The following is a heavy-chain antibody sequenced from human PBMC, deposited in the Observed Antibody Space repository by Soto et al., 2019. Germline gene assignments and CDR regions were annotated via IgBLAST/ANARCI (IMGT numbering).Heavy chain of an antibody. CDR2: INSDGSST. Sequence: PWGSLRLSCAASGFTFSSYWMHWVRQAPGKGLVWVPRINSDGSSTSYADSVKGRFTISRDNAKNTLYLQMNSLRAEDTAVYYRERQKNKVGGNPDNGFAPWGKGTLVTVSS. CDR1: GFTFSSYW. CDR3: ERQKNKVGGNPDNGFAP. V-gene: IGHV3-74*01. D-gene: IGHD3-10*01. J-gene: IGHJ5*02.